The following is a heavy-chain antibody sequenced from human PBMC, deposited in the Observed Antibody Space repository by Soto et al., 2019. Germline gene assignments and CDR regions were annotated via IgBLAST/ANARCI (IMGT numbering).Heavy chain of an antibody. D-gene: IGHD2-15*01. J-gene: IGHJ5*02. Sequence: ASVKVSCKASGYTFTSDDINWVRQATGQGLEWMGWMNPNSGNTGYAQKFQGRVTMTRNTSISTAYMELRSLRSDDTAVYYCARDLLAYCSGGSCYPYNWFDPWGQGTLVTVS. CDR2: MNPNSGNT. CDR1: GYTFTSDD. CDR3: ARDLLAYCSGGSCYPYNWFDP. V-gene: IGHV1-8*01.